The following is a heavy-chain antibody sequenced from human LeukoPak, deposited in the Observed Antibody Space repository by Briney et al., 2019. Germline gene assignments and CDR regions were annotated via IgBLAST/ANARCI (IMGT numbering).Heavy chain of an antibody. CDR2: ISSSGSTI. J-gene: IGHJ6*03. V-gene: IGHV3-11*04. CDR3: ARDRTLWETLPHMDV. Sequence: PGGSLRLSCAASGFTFSDYYMSWIRQAPGKGLEWVSYISSSGSTIYYADSVKGRFTISRDNAKNSLYLQMNSLRAEDTAVYYCARDRTLWETLPHMDVWGKGTTVTVSS. D-gene: IGHD1-26*01. CDR1: GFTFSDYY.